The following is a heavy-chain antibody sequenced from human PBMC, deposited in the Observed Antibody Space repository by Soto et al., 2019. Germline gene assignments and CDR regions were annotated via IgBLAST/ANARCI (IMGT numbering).Heavy chain of an antibody. Sequence: IWSPRHATKKGLEWMGGIIPIFGTANYAQKFQGRVTITADESTSTAYMELSSLRSEDTAVYYCARGQYYYDSSGYPLYYFDYWGQGTLVSVSS. CDR2: IIPIFGTA. V-gene: IGHV1-69*01. J-gene: IGHJ4*02. CDR3: ARGQYYYDSSGYPLYYFDY. D-gene: IGHD3-22*01.